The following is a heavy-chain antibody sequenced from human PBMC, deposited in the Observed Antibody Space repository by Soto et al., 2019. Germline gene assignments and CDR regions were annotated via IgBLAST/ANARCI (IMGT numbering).Heavy chain of an antibody. CDR1: GGSFSGYY. D-gene: IGHD1-26*01. Sequence: SETLSLTCAVYGGSFSGYYWSWIRQPPGKGLEWIGEINHSGSTNYNPSLKSRVTISVDTSKNQFSLKLSSVTAADTAVYYCARKVRGSYYPARSGYFDYWGRGTLVTVSS. CDR2: INHSGST. J-gene: IGHJ4*02. V-gene: IGHV4-34*01. CDR3: ARKVRGSYYPARSGYFDY.